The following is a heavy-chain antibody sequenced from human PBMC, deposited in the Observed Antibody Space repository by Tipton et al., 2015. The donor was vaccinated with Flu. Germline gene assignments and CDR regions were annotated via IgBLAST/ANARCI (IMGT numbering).Heavy chain of an antibody. Sequence: TLFLTCTVSDYSISTNYYWGLIRQPPGKGLEWIGCIPHSGRIYYNPSLKRRVTISADTAKNQFPQRLSSVTAADAADYYCARSTYSCGSGSSDFWGPGTLVTVSS. D-gene: IGHD3-10*01. CDR2: IPHSGRI. J-gene: IGHJ4*02. CDR3: ARSTYSCGSGSSDF. V-gene: IGHV4-38-2*02. CDR1: DYSISTNYY.